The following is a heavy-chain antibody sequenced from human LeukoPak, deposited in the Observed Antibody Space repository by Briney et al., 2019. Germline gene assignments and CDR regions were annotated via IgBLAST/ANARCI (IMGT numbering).Heavy chain of an antibody. CDR1: GFTFSSHA. V-gene: IGHV3-23*01. D-gene: IGHD2-2*01. Sequence: PGGSLRLSCAASGFTFSSHAMGWVRQAPGKGLDWVSAIGGAGGSTYYADSVKGRFSISRDNSKNTLYLQMNSLRAEDTAVYYCAKDPTYCSSTSCRAEYFQHWGQGTLVTVSS. CDR3: AKDPTYCSSTSCRAEYFQH. J-gene: IGHJ1*01. CDR2: IGGAGGST.